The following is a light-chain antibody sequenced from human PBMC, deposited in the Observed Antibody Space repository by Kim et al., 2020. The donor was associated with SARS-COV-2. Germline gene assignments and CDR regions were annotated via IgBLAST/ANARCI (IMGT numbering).Light chain of an antibody. CDR1: QSISNY. Sequence: SLSPGESATLSCRASQSISNYLVWYQQKPGQAPRLLIYGASVRATGIPDRFSGSGSGTDFTLTISRLEPEDFAVYYCQQYDSSRTFGQGTKVDIK. CDR3: QQYDSSRT. J-gene: IGKJ1*01. V-gene: IGKV3-20*01. CDR2: GAS.